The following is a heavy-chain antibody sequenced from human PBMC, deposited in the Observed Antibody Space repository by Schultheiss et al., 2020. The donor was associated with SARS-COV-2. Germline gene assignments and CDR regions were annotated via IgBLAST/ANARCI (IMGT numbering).Heavy chain of an antibody. J-gene: IGHJ5*02. V-gene: IGHV4-34*01. D-gene: IGHD2-2*01. CDR3: ARGLPAAGGGVWFDP. CDR1: GGSFSGYY. Sequence: SETLSLTCAVYGGSFSGYYWSWIRQPPGKGLEWIGEINHSGSTNYNPSLKSRVTISVDTSKNQFSLKLSSVTAADTAVYYCARGLPAAGGGVWFDPWGQGTLVTVSS. CDR2: INHSGST.